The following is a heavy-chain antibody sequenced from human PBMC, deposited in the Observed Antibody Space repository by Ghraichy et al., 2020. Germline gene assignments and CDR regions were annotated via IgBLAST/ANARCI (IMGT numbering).Heavy chain of an antibody. V-gene: IGHV2-26*01. CDR2: IFSNDEK. Sequence: SGPTLVKPTETLTLTCTVSGFSLSNARMGVSWIRQPPGKALEWLAHIFSNDEKSYSTSLKSSLTISKDTSKSQVVLTMTNMEPLDTATYYCVRQMIVVDEADYYYYGMDVWGQGTTVTVSS. CDR1: GFSLSNARMG. J-gene: IGHJ6*02. D-gene: IGHD3-22*01. CDR3: VRQMIVVDEADYYYYGMDV.